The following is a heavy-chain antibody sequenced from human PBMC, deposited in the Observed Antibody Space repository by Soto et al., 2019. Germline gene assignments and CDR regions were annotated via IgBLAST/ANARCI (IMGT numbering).Heavy chain of an antibody. CDR2: IIPIFGTA. CDR3: ARFVCGRWELLRRAFDI. D-gene: IGHD1-26*01. V-gene: IGHV1-69*01. CDR1: GGTFSSYA. Sequence: QVQLVQSGAAVKKPGSSVKVSCKASGGTFSSYAISWVRQAPGQGRQWMGGIIPIFGTANYAQKFQGRVTITADESTRKAYMELSSLRSEDTAVYYWARFVCGRWELLRRAFDIWGQGTMVTVSS. J-gene: IGHJ3*02.